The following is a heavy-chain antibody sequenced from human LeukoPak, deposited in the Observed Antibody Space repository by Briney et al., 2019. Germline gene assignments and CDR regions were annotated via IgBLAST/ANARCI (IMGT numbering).Heavy chain of an antibody. Sequence: SETLSLTCAVYGGSFSGYYWSWIRQPPGKGLDWIGEINHSGSTNYNPSLKSRVTISVETSKNQFSLKLSSVTAADTAVYYCARGFSYYGSGSYYRFNWFDPWGQGTLVTVSS. CDR2: INHSGST. V-gene: IGHV4-34*01. D-gene: IGHD3-10*01. J-gene: IGHJ5*02. CDR1: GGSFSGYY. CDR3: ARGFSYYGSGSYYRFNWFDP.